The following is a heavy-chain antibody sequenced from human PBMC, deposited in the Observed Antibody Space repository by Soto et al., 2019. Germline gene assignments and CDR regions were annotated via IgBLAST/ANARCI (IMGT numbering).Heavy chain of an antibody. CDR2: IKSDGSGT. CDR3: ENSYWPVGNY. CDR1: GLPFTNFW. Sequence: GGSLRLSCAAPGLPFTNFWMHWVRQAPGEGLVWVSRIKSDGSGTRYAESVKGRFTISRDNAKNTLYLQMNSLRVEDTAVYYCENSYWPVGNYWGQGIPVTVSS. V-gene: IGHV3-74*01. D-gene: IGHD1-26*01. J-gene: IGHJ4*02.